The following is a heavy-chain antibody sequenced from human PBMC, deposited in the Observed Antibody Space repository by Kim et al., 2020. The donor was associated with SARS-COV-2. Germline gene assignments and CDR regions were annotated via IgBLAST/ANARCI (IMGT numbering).Heavy chain of an antibody. D-gene: IGHD6-19*01. V-gene: IGHV1-2*02. CDR3: ARGSSGWPNFDY. J-gene: IGHJ4*02. Sequence: NYAQKFQGRVTMTRDTSISTAYMELSRLRSDDTAVYYCARGSSGWPNFDYWGQGTLVTVSS.